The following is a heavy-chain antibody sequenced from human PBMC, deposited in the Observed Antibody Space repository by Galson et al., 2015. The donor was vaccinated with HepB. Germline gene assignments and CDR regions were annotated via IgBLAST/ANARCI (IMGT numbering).Heavy chain of an antibody. V-gene: IGHV5-51*03. CDR2: IYPGDSDT. D-gene: IGHD2-2*01. CDR1: GYSFTTYW. CDR3: VRSYCSSTSCYDYFDY. Sequence: QSGAEVKKPGESLKISCKGSGYSFTTYWIGWVRQMPGKGLEWMGIIYPGDSDTRYSPSFQGQVTISADKSISTAYLQWSSLKASDTAMYYCVRSYCSSTSCYDYFDYWGQGTLVTVSS. J-gene: IGHJ4*02.